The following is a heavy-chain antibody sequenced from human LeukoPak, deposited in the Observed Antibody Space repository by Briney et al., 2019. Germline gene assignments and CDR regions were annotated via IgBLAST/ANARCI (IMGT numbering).Heavy chain of an antibody. V-gene: IGHV3-23*01. D-gene: IGHD6-13*01. J-gene: IGHJ4*02. Sequence: PGGSLRLSCAASGFTCSSYARSWVRQAPAKGLEWVSAISGSGGSTYYADSVKGRFTISRDNSKNTLYLQMNSLRAEDTAVYYCATAQIAALTDYWGQGTLVTVSS. CDR3: ATAQIAALTDY. CDR2: ISGSGGST. CDR1: GFTCSSYA.